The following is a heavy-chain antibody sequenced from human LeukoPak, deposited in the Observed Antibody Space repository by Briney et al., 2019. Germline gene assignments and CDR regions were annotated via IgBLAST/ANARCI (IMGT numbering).Heavy chain of an antibody. V-gene: IGHV3-33*01. CDR2: IWYDGGNK. CDR1: GFIFSNYG. CDR3: ARDLDRQGDGCNYHYFDY. J-gene: IGHJ4*02. D-gene: IGHD5-24*01. Sequence: GGSLRLSCVASGFIFSNYGIHWVRQAPGKGLEWVAVIWYDGGNKYYADSVKGRFTISRDNSKNTLYLQMNSLRAEDTAVYYCARDLDRQGDGCNYHYFDYWGQGTLVTVSS.